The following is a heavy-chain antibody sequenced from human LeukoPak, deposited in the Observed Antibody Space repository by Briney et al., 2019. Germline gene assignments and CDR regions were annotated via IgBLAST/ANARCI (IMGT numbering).Heavy chain of an antibody. Sequence: TSETLSLTCTVSGYSISSGYYWGWIRQPPGKGLEWIGSIYHSGSTYYNPSLKSRVTISVDTSKNQFSLKLSSVTAADTALYYCARGINWFDPWGQGTLVTVSS. V-gene: IGHV4-38-2*02. CDR1: GYSISSGYY. CDR2: IYHSGST. CDR3: ARGINWFDP. J-gene: IGHJ5*02.